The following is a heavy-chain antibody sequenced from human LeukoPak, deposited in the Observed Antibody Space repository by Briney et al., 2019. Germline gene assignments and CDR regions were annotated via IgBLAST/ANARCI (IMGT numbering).Heavy chain of an antibody. D-gene: IGHD7-27*01. Sequence: SETLSLTCAVYGGSFSGYYWSWIRQPPGKGLEWIGEINHSGSTNYNPSLKSRVTISVDTSKNQFSLKLSSVTAADTAVYYCARRTGDPGLFDYWGQGTLVTVSS. CDR3: ARRTGDPGLFDY. CDR2: INHSGST. CDR1: GGSFSGYY. V-gene: IGHV4-34*01. J-gene: IGHJ4*02.